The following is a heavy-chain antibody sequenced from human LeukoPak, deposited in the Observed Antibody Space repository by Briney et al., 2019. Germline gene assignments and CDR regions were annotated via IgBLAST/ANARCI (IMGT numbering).Heavy chain of an antibody. CDR1: GFTVSSNY. D-gene: IGHD3-3*01. CDR2: IYSGGYT. J-gene: IGHJ5*02. V-gene: IGHV3-53*01. Sequence: GGSLRLSCAASGFTVSSNYMSWVRQAPGKGLEWVSVIYSGGYTYYADSVKGRFTISRDNSKNTLYLQMNSLRAEDTAVYYCARGAKITIFGVVISRNWFDPWGQGTLVTVSS. CDR3: ARGAKITIFGVVISRNWFDP.